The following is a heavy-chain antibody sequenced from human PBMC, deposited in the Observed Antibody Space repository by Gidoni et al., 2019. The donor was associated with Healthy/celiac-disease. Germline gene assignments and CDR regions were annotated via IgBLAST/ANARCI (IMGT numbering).Heavy chain of an antibody. J-gene: IGHJ6*02. Sequence: GKGLEWIGEIKHSGSTNYNPSLKSRVTISVDTSKNQFSLKLSSVTAADTAVYYCARDLVVRGVIITNYYYYGMDVWGQGTTVTVSS. D-gene: IGHD3-10*01. CDR3: ARDLVVRGVIITNYYYYGMDV. CDR2: IKHSGST. V-gene: IGHV4-34*01.